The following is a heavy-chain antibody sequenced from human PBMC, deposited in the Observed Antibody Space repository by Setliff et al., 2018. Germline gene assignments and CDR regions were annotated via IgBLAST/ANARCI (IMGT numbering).Heavy chain of an antibody. D-gene: IGHD6-19*01. V-gene: IGHV4-4*07. CDR1: GGSISSYY. Sequence: PSETLSLTCTVSGGSISSYYWSWIRQPAGKGLEWIGHIYIGGSANYNPSLKSRVTMSIDTSKNQFSLKLNSATAADMAVYYCAREQWLDPPGYYYMDVWAKGTTVTVSS. CDR2: IYIGGSA. CDR3: AREQWLDPPGYYYMDV. J-gene: IGHJ6*03.